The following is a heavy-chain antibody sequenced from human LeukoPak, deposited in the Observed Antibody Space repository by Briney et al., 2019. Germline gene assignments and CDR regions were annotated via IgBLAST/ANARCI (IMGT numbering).Heavy chain of an antibody. V-gene: IGHV1-8*01. CDR3: ARGLGYCTNGVCYENCFAP. J-gene: IGHJ5*02. CDR1: GYTFTSYD. D-gene: IGHD2-8*01. Sequence: ASVKVSCKASGYTFTSYDINWVRQATGQGLEWMGWMNPNSGNTGYAQKFQGRVTMTRNTSISTAYMELSSLRSEDTAVYYCARGLGYCTNGVCYENCFAPWGQGPLVTVSS. CDR2: MNPNSGNT.